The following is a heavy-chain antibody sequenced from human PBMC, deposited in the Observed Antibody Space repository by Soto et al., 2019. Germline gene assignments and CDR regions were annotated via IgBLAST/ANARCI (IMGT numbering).Heavy chain of an antibody. J-gene: IGHJ4*02. CDR2: IYYSGST. D-gene: IGHD3-22*01. V-gene: IGHV4-39*01. CDR3: ARLGYYDSSGYYDY. Sequence: TSETLSLTCTVSGGSISSSSYYWGWIRQPPGKGLEWIGSIYYSGSTYYNPSLKSRVTISVDTSKNQFSLKLGSVTAADTAVYYCARLGYYDSSGYYDYWGQGTLVTVSS. CDR1: GGSISSSSYY.